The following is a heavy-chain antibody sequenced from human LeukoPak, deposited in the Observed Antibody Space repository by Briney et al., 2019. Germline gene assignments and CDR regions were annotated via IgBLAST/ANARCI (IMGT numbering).Heavy chain of an antibody. J-gene: IGHJ6*02. V-gene: IGHV1-69*13. Sequence: SVTVSCKASGGTFSSYAISWVRQAPGQGLEWMGGIIPIFGTANYAQKFQGRVTVTADESTSTAYMELSSLRSEDTAVYYCASELRITIFGVVKNYYYYGMDVWGQGTTVTVSS. CDR2: IIPIFGTA. CDR1: GGTFSSYA. CDR3: ASELRITIFGVVKNYYYYGMDV. D-gene: IGHD3-3*01.